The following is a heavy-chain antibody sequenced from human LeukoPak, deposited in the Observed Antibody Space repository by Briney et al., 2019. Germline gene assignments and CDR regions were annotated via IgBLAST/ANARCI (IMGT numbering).Heavy chain of an antibody. J-gene: IGHJ3*02. V-gene: IGHV3-21*01. CDR2: ISSSSSYI. CDR1: GFTFSSYS. Sequence: GGSLRLSCAASGFTFSSYSMNWVRQAPGKGLEWVSSISSSSSYIYYADSAKGRFTISRDNAKNSLYLQMNGLRAEDTAVYYCARDSYGGNSEGADAFDIWGQGTMVTVSS. D-gene: IGHD4-23*01. CDR3: ARDSYGGNSEGADAFDI.